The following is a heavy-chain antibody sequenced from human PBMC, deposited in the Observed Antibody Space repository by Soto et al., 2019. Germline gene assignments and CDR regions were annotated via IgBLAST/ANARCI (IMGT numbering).Heavy chain of an antibody. CDR1: GGTFSSYA. J-gene: IGHJ4*02. CDR2: IIPIFGTA. D-gene: IGHD2-15*01. V-gene: IGHV1-69*12. CDR3: ARMCGGGSCYWGY. Sequence: QVQLVQSGAEVKKPGSSVKVSCKASGGTFSSYAISWVRQAPGQGLEWMGGIIPIFGTANYAQKLQGRVTISADESTSTAYMELSSLRSEDTGVYYCARMCGGGSCYWGYWGQGNLVPVSS.